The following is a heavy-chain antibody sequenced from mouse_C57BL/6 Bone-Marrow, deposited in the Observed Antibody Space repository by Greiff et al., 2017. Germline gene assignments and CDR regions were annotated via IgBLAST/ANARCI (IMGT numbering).Heavy chain of an antibody. D-gene: IGHD2-3*01. CDR3: ARDGYYPRWYFDV. Sequence: VQLKESGPGLVKPSQSLSLTCSVTGYSITSGYYWNWIRQFPGNKLEWMGYISYDGSNNYNPSLKNRISITRDTSKNQFFLKLNSVTTEDTATYYCARDGYYPRWYFDVWGTGTTVTVSS. CDR1: GYSITSGYY. CDR2: ISYDGSN. V-gene: IGHV3-6*01. J-gene: IGHJ1*03.